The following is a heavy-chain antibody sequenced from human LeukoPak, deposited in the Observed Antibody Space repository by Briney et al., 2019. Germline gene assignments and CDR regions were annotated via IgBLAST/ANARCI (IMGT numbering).Heavy chain of an antibody. V-gene: IGHV3-48*03. CDR3: VRTYNYGNSNP. J-gene: IGHJ5*02. CDR2: ISSSGSTI. D-gene: IGHD3-22*01. CDR1: GFTFSSYE. Sequence: GGSLRLSCAASGFTFSSYEMNWVRQAPGKGLEWVSYISSSGSTIYYADSVKGRFTISRDNAKNSLYLQMNSLRAEDTAVYYCVRTYNYGNSNPWGQGTLVTVSS.